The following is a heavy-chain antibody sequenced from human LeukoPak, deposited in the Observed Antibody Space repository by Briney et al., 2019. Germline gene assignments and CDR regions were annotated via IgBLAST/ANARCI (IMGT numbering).Heavy chain of an antibody. CDR3: ARVGAASRYYGMDV. J-gene: IGHJ6*02. CDR1: GGSISSNTW. CDR2: IYYSGST. Sequence: SGTLSLTCAVSGGSISSNTWWSWVRQPPGKGLEWIGYIYYSGSTYYNPSLKSRVTISVDTSKNQFSLKLSSVTAADTAVYYCARVGAASRYYGMDVWGQGTTVTVSS. V-gene: IGHV4-4*02. D-gene: IGHD6-25*01.